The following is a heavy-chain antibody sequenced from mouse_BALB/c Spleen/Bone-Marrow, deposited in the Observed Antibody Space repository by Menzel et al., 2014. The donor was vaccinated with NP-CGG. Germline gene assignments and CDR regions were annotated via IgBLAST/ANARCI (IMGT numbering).Heavy chain of an antibody. J-gene: IGHJ3*01. D-gene: IGHD1-1*01. CDR2: IDPANGNT. CDR3: ARYNDGSSQFAY. CDR1: GFNIKDTY. Sequence: VQLQQSGAELVKPGASVKLSCTASGFNIKDTYMHWVKQRPEQGLEWIGRIDPANGNTKYDPKFQGKATITADTSSNTAYLQLSSLTSEDTAVYCCARYNDGSSQFAYWGQGTLVTVSA. V-gene: IGHV14-3*02.